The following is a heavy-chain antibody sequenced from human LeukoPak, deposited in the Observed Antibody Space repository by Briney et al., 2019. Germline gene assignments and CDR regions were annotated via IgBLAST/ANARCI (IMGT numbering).Heavy chain of an antibody. Sequence: SETLSLTCAVYGGSFSGYYWSWIRQSPGKGLEWIGYIYYTGSTTYNPSLKSRVTMSADTSKNQFSLKLNSVTAADTAVYYCAKDLSEAIAAAGTLDYWGQGTLVTVSS. CDR1: GGSFSGYY. J-gene: IGHJ4*02. D-gene: IGHD6-13*01. CDR3: AKDLSEAIAAAGTLDY. V-gene: IGHV4-59*01. CDR2: IYYTGST.